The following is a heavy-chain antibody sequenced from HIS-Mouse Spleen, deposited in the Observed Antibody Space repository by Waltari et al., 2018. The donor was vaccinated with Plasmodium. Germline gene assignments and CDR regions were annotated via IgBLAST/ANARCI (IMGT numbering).Heavy chain of an antibody. V-gene: IGHV4-34*01. J-gene: IGHJ3*02. D-gene: IGHD7-27*01. CDR2: INHSGST. CDR3: ARGQLGIDAFDI. CDR1: GGSFSGYY. Sequence: QVQLQQWGAGLLKPSETLSLTCAVYGGSFSGYYWSWIRQPPGKGLEWIGEINHSGSTNYDPSLKSRVTIAVYTSKNQFSLKLSSVTAADTAVYYCARGQLGIDAFDIWGQGTMVTVSS.